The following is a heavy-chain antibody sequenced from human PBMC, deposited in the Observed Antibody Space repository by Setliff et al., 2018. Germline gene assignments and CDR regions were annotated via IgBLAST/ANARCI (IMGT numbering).Heavy chain of an antibody. J-gene: IGHJ6*03. V-gene: IGHV1-18*01. CDR1: GYTFTNYG. CDR3: AREGRRYYDSSGYYYDPYYYYYMDV. Sequence: EASVKVSCKASGYTFTNYGISWVRQAPGQGLEWMGWISAYNDNTNYAQKVQGRVTMTTDTSTSTAYMELRSLTSDDTAVYYCAREGRRYYDSSGYYYDPYYYYYMDVWGKGTTVTV. D-gene: IGHD3-22*01. CDR2: ISAYNDNT.